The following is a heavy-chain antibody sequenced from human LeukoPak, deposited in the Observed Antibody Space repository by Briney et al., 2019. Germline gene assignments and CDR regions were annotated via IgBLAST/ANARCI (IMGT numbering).Heavy chain of an antibody. CDR1: GGTFSSYA. CDR3: ARRWGPKPYCTNGVCYTGAFDI. Sequence: VASVKVSCKASGGTFSSYAISWVRQAPGQGLEWMGGIIPIFGTANYAQKFQGRVTITADESTSTAYMELSSLRSEDTAVYYCARRWGPKPYCTNGVCYTGAFDIWGQGTMVTVSS. D-gene: IGHD2-8*01. CDR2: IIPIFGTA. V-gene: IGHV1-69*13. J-gene: IGHJ3*02.